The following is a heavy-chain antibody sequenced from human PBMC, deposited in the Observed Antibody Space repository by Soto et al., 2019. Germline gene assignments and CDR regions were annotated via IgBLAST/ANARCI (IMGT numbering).Heavy chain of an antibody. J-gene: IGHJ4*02. CDR2: ISGSGGST. D-gene: IGHD6-13*01. CDR3: AYSSTPFAY. V-gene: IGHV3-23*01. Sequence: EVQLLESGGGLVQPRGSLRLSCAASGFTFSSYAMSWVRQAPGKGLEWVSAISGSGGSTYYADSVKGRFTISRDNSKSTLYLQMNRLRAEETAVYYCAYSSTPFAYWGQGTLVTVSS. CDR1: GFTFSSYA.